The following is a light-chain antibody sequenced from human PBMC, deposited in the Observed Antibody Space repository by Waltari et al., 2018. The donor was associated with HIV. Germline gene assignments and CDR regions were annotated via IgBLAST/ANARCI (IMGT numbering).Light chain of an antibody. V-gene: IGKV1-12*02. J-gene: IGKJ3*01. CDR2: GAA. Sequence: DIQMTQSPSSVAASVGGRVTITCRASLSVGTSLNWYQQHPGKAPKLLIFGAATLHMGVPSRFSGSGSATVFTLTISNLQPEDFATYFCQQANSLPFTFGPGTK. CDR3: QQANSLPFT. CDR1: LSVGTS.